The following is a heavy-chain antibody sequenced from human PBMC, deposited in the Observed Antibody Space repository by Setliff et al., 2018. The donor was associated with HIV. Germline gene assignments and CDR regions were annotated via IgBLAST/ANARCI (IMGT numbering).Heavy chain of an antibody. CDR3: TRDYNYIFDS. CDR2: IRGKSDII. Sequence: PGGSLRLSCVASSGFAFSDNPMNWVRQAPGKGLEWISHIRGKSDIIKYAESVMGRFTISRDNAKDSVYLQMNSLRAEDTAMYYCTRDYNYIFDSWGQGVLVTVSS. D-gene: IGHD3-22*01. CDR1: GFAFSDNP. V-gene: IGHV3-48*04. J-gene: IGHJ4*02.